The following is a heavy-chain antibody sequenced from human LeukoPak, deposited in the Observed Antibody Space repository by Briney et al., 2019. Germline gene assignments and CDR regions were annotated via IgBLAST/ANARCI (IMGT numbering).Heavy chain of an antibody. Sequence: PSETLSLTCSVSGGSISSYYWSWIRQPAGKGLESIGRIYPNGNTTYNPSHRGRVTISVDTSKKQFSLKLSSVTAADTAVYNCARDIVVAYYFDYWGQGTLVTVSS. CDR2: IYPNGNT. CDR3: ARDIVVAYYFDY. V-gene: IGHV4-4*07. J-gene: IGHJ4*02. D-gene: IGHD2-15*01. CDR1: GGSISSYY.